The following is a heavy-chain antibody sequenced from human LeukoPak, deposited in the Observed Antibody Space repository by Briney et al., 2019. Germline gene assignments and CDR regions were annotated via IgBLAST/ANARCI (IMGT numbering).Heavy chain of an antibody. CDR2: IYPGYSDT. CDR1: WYTFTNYW. CDR3: ARHLGYCSSTSCKQYYSYMDV. V-gene: IGHV5-51*01. D-gene: IGHD2-2*01. Sequence: ESLKISLKISWYTFTNYWIAWRLESPGKGVESRGIIYPGYSDTRYSPSVQGQVTISAGKSIKTAYLQWSTLKDSDAAMYYCARHLGYCSSTSCKQYYSYMDVWGKGTTVTVSS. J-gene: IGHJ6*03.